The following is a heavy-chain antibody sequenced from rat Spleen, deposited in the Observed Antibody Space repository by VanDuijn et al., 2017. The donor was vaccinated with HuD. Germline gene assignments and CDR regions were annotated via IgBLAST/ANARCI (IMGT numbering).Heavy chain of an antibody. CDR3: ARHWGY. CDR2: IRSDGSGS. CDR1: GFSFSAYN. J-gene: IGHJ2*01. V-gene: IGHV5-7*01. D-gene: IGHD4-6*01. Sequence: EVQLVESGGGLVQPGRSLNLSCAASGFSFSAYNMAWVRQAPKKGLEWVATIRSDGSGSYYRDSVKGRFTISRDNAKSTLYLQMDSLRSEDTATYYCARHWGYWGQGVMVTVSS.